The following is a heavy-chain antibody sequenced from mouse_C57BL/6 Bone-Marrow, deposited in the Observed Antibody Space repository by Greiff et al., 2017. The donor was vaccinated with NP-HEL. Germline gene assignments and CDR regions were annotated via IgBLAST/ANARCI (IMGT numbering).Heavy chain of an antibody. CDR3: ASSDAMDY. CDR1: GYAFTNYL. J-gene: IGHJ4*01. Sequence: VQLQQSGAELVRPGTSVKVSCKASGYAFTNYLMEWVKQRPGQGLEWIGGINPGGGGTNYNEKFKGKATLTADKSSSSAYMQLSSLTSEDSSVFVGASSDAMDYWGQGTSVTVSS. V-gene: IGHV1-54*01. CDR2: INPGGGGT.